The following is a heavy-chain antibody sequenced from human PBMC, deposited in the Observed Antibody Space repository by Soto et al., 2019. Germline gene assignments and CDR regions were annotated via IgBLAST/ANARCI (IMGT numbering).Heavy chain of an antibody. V-gene: IGHV4-31*03. CDR1: GGSISSGGYY. CDR2: IYYSGST. Sequence: SETLSLTCTVSGGSISSGGYYWSWIRQHPGKGLEWIGYIYYSGSTYYNPSLKSRVTISVDTSKNQFSLKLSSVTAADKAVYYCARVKDIVIMVYDKQVGFRWVDTWGQGTLVTVSS. D-gene: IGHD2-8*01. J-gene: IGHJ5*02. CDR3: ARVKDIVIMVYDKQVGFRWVDT.